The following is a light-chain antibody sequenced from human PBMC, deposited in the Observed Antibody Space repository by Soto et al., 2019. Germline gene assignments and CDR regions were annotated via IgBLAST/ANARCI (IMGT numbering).Light chain of an antibody. J-gene: IGKJ5*01. V-gene: IGKV3D-20*02. CDR2: DAS. CDR3: QQRADWPIT. CDR1: HSVSSIY. Sequence: ELVYTQSLVTLTMYTGERATLSCSSIHSVSSIYLAWYQQKPGQAPRLLIYDASNRATGIPARFSGSGSGTDFTLTISSLEPDDFAVYYCQQRADWPITFGQGTRLEIK.